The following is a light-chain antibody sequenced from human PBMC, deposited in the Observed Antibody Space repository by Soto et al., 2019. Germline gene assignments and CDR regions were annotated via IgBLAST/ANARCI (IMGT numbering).Light chain of an antibody. CDR3: AAWDGSLKGVV. J-gene: IGLJ2*01. V-gene: IGLV1-44*01. CDR2: NDN. CDR1: SSNIGTNT. Sequence: QSVPTQAPSASGTPGQRVTISCSGSSSNIGTNTVNWYQQLPGTAPKLLIYNDNQRPSGAPGRFSGCKSDTSASLAISGLQSDDEADSYCAAWDGSLKGVVFGGGTKRTVL.